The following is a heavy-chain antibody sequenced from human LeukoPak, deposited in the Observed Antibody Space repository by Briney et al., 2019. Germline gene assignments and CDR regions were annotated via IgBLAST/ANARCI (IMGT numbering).Heavy chain of an antibody. V-gene: IGHV4-61*02. CDR2: IYTSGST. J-gene: IGHJ4*02. Sequence: SQTLSLTCTVSGGSISSGSYYWSWIRQPAGKGLEWIGRIYTSGSTNYNPSLKSRVTISVDTSKNQFSLKLSSVTAADTAVYYCARAGDFWSGSPFDYWGQGTLVTVSS. CDR1: GGSISSGSYY. CDR3: ARAGDFWSGSPFDY. D-gene: IGHD3-3*01.